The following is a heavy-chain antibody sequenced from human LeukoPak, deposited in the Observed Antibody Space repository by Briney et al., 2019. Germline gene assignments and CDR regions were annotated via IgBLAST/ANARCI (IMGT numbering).Heavy chain of an antibody. D-gene: IGHD4-17*01. Sequence: PGGSLRLSYAASGFTFSSYAMSWVRQAPGKGLEWVSAISGSGGSTYYADSVKGRFTISRDNSKNTLYLQMNSLRAEDTAVYYCAKGGGGLGDYEFDYWGLGTLVTVSS. CDR1: GFTFSSYA. CDR2: ISGSGGST. J-gene: IGHJ4*02. CDR3: AKGGGGLGDYEFDY. V-gene: IGHV3-23*01.